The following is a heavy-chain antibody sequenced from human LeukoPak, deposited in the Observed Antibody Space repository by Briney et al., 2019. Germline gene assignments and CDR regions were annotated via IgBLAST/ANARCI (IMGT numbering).Heavy chain of an antibody. CDR3: ARGIVVVPAAIGWFDP. D-gene: IGHD2-2*02. CDR2: MNPNSGGT. Sequence: ASVKVSCKASGCTFTGYYVHWVRQAPGQGLEWMGWMNPNSGGTNSAQKFQGRVTMTRDTSISTAYMELSRLRSDDTAVYYCARGIVVVPAAIGWFDPWGQGTLVTVSS. CDR1: GCTFTGYY. V-gene: IGHV1-2*02. J-gene: IGHJ5*02.